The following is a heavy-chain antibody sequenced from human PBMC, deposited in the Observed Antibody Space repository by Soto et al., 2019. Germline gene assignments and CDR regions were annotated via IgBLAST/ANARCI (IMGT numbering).Heavy chain of an antibody. CDR1: GFTFSSYS. CDR2: ISSSSRYI. V-gene: IGHV3-21*01. D-gene: IGHD3-22*01. J-gene: IGHJ3*02. CDR3: ASETPNYYDSSGYDAFDI. Sequence: GGSLRLSCAASGFTFSSYSMNWVRQAPGKGLEWVSSISSSSRYIYYADSVKGRFTISRDNAKNSLYLQMNSLRAEDTAVYYCASETPNYYDSSGYDAFDIWGQGTMVTVSS.